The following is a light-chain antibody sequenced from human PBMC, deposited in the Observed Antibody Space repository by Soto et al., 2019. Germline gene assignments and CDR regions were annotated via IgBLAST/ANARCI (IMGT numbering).Light chain of an antibody. CDR2: GAS. V-gene: IGKV3-15*01. J-gene: IGKJ2*01. Sequence: EIVMTQSPATLSVSPGERATLSCRASQSVSSNLAWYQQKPGQAPRLLIYGASTRATGIPGRFSGSGSGTEFTLTISSPQSEDFAIYYCQQYNYWPTKYPFGQGTKLEIK. CDR3: QQYNYWPTKYP. CDR1: QSVSSN.